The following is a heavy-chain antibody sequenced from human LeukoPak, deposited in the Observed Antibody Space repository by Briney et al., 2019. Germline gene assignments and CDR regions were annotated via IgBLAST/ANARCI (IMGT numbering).Heavy chain of an antibody. D-gene: IGHD2-2*01. CDR2: IYYSGST. Sequence: SETLSLTCTVSGGSISSFYWSWIRQPPGKGLGWIGYIYYSGSTNYNPSLKSRVTISVDTSKNQFSLKLTSVTAADTAVYYCARSDSTIIIDYWGQGTLATVSS. CDR3: ARSDSTIIIDY. J-gene: IGHJ4*02. CDR1: GGSISSFY. V-gene: IGHV4-59*08.